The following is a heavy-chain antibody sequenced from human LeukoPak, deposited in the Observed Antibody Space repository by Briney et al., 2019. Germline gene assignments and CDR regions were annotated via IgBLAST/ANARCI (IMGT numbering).Heavy chain of an antibody. J-gene: IGHJ3*02. V-gene: IGHV4-59*11. CDR3: ARDRISINALDM. CDR1: GASISGHY. D-gene: IGHD1-14*01. Sequence: SETLSLTCTVSGASISGHYLTWIRQPPGKGLEWIGYISHIGSTNYNPSLKSRVTISVDTSKNQFSLKLTSVTAADTAVYYCARDRISINALDMWGQGAMVTVSS. CDR2: ISHIGST.